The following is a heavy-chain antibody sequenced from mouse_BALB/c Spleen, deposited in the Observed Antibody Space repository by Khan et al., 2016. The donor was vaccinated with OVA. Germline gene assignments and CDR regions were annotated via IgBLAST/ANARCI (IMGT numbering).Heavy chain of an antibody. CDR1: GFTFSNYG. J-gene: IGHJ2*01. Sequence: EVELVESGGGLVQPGGSLKLSCAASGFTFSNYGMSWVRQPPDKRLELVATINSNGGSTYYPDSVKGRFTISSDYGQNILYLQMSSLRSEDTGMYDCSRDGYYDTYYDHWGQGTTLTLSS. V-gene: IGHV5-6-3*01. D-gene: IGHD2-3*01. CDR2: INSNGGST. CDR3: SRDGYYDTYYDH.